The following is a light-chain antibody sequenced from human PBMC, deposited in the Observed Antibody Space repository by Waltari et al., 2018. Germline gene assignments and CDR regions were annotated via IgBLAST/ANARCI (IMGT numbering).Light chain of an antibody. J-gene: IGLJ1*01. CDR2: DVT. CDR3: SSYTSNSDPYV. CDR1: NNDVGGYNY. Sequence: QSALTQPASVSESPGQSITISCTGTNNDVGGYNYVSWYQQHPGKAPKLMIYDVTSRPTGGSPRFSGSKSGNTASLTISGLQAEDEADYYCSSYTSNSDPYVFGTGTKVTVL. V-gene: IGLV2-14*03.